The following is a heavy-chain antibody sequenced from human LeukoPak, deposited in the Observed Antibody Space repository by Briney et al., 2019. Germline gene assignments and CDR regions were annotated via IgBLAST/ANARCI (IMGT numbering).Heavy chain of an antibody. D-gene: IGHD4-23*01. Sequence: ASVKVSCKASGYTFTSYGISWVRQAPGQGLEWMGWISAYNGNTNYAQKLQGRVTMTTDTSTSTAYMELRSLRSDDTAVYYCARTSHDTVVTPEPRYFDYWGQGTLVTVSS. CDR1: GYTFTSYG. V-gene: IGHV1-18*01. CDR3: ARTSHDTVVTPEPRYFDY. J-gene: IGHJ4*02. CDR2: ISAYNGNT.